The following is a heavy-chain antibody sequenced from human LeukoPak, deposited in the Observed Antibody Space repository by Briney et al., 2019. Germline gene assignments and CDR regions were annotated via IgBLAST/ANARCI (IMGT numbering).Heavy chain of an antibody. CDR2: INPNSGGT. CDR3: ARALVGGYGSGSYTPFDP. J-gene: IGHJ5*02. V-gene: IGHV1-2*02. CDR1: GYTFTSYA. D-gene: IGHD3-10*01. Sequence: ASVKVSCKASGYTFTSYAMNWVRQAPGQGLEWMGWINPNSGGTNYAQKFQGRVTMTRDMPTSTVYMELSSLRSEDTAVYYCARALVGGYGSGSYTPFDPWGQGTLVTVSS.